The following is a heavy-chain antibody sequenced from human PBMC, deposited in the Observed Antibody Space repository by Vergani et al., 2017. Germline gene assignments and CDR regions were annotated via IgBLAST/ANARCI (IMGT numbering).Heavy chain of an antibody. J-gene: IGHJ4*02. D-gene: IGHD6-19*01. Sequence: QVQLQESGPGLVKPSGTLSLTCTVSGGSISSYYWSWIRQPAGKGLEWVGRTYTSGSTNYNPSLKSRVTMSVDTSNNQFSLKLSSVTAADTAVYYCARDRGAVAGGLSLWGQGTLVTVSS. CDR2: TYTSGST. V-gene: IGHV4-4*07. CDR1: GGSISSYY. CDR3: ARDRGAVAGGLSL.